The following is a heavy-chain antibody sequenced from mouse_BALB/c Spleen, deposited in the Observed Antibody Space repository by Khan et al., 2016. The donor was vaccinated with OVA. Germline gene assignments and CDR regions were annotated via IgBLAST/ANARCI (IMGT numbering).Heavy chain of an antibody. CDR1: GYSFTDYN. V-gene: IGHV1S135*01. CDR3: ERTDYYGSSDYFDY. Sequence: VQLQQSGPELVKPGASVKVSCKASGYSFTDYNMFWVKQSHGKSLEWIGYIDPYNGGTSYNQKFKGKATLTVDKSSSTAFMHLSILTSEDSAVFYCERTDYYGSSDYFDYWGQGTTLTVSS. CDR2: IDPYNGGT. J-gene: IGHJ2*01. D-gene: IGHD1-1*01.